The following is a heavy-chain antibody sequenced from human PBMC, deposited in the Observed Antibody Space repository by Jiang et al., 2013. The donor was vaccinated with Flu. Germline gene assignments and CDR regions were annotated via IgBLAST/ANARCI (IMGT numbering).Heavy chain of an antibody. CDR1: GYTFTGYY. D-gene: IGHD6-13*01. CDR3: ARESPPGMYSRGLSAFDI. V-gene: IGHV1-2*04. J-gene: IGHJ3*02. CDR2: INPNSGGT. Sequence: GAEVKKPGASVKVSCKASGYTFTGYYMHWVRQAPGQGLEWMGWINPNSGGTNYAQKFQGWVTMTRDTSISTAYMELSRLRSDDTAVYYCARESPPGMYSRGLSAFDIWGQGTMVTVSS.